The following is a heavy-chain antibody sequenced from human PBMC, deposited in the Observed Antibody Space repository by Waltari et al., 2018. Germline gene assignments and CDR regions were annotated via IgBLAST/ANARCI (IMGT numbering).Heavy chain of an antibody. Sequence: QVQLVQSGAEVKKPGASVKVSCKASGYTFISYAMHWVRQAPGQRFEWVGGSNACNGNTKDCPVCQGRVTITRDTSASTAYMELSSLRSEDRAVYYCARDRALYSTPYYFDYWGQGTLVTVSS. CDR2: SNACNGNT. D-gene: IGHD6-13*01. V-gene: IGHV1-3*02. CDR3: ARDRALYSTPYYFDY. J-gene: IGHJ4*02. CDR1: GYTFISYA.